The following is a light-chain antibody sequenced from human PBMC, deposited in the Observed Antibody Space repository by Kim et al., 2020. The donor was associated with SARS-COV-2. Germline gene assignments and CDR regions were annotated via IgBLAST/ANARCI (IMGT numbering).Light chain of an antibody. J-gene: IGLJ2*01. Sequence: LGQTVRITCQGDSLRRDYATWYQQKPGQAPLLGIYGKNNRPSGIPDRYSGSSAGSTASLTITGAQAEDEADYYCNSRDNSDNHVLFGGGTQLTVL. V-gene: IGLV3-19*01. CDR3: NSRDNSDNHVL. CDR2: GKN. CDR1: SLRRDY.